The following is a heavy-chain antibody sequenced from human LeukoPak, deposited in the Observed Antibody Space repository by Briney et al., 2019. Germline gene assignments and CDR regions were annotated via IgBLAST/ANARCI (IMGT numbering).Heavy chain of an antibody. CDR3: ARAAGGYSNYPDY. J-gene: IGHJ4*02. V-gene: IGHV4-31*03. CDR2: IYYSGST. Sequence: PSETLSLTCTVSGGSISSGGYYWSWIRQHPGKGLEWIGYIYYSGSTYYNPSLKSRVTISVDTSKNQFSLKLSSVTAADTAVYYCARAAGGYSNYPDYWGQGTLVTVSS. D-gene: IGHD4-11*01. CDR1: GGSISSGGYY.